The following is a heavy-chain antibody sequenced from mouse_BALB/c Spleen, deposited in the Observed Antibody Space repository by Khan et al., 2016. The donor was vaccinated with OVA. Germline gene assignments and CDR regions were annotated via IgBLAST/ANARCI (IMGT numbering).Heavy chain of an antibody. CDR2: INPDSSTI. Sequence: EVQLLESGGGLVQPGGSLKLSCAAPGFDFSRYWMSWVRQAPGKGLEWIGEINPDSSTINYTPSLKDKFIISRDNAKNTLYLQMSKVRSEDTALYYCARPYRYDGRAWFAYWGQGTLVTVSA. V-gene: IGHV4-1*02. CDR1: GFDFSRYW. CDR3: ARPYRYDGRAWFAY. D-gene: IGHD2-14*01. J-gene: IGHJ3*01.